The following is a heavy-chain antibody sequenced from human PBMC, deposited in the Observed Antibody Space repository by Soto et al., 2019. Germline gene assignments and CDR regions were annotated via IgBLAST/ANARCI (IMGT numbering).Heavy chain of an antibody. V-gene: IGHV3-11*06. D-gene: IGHD3-10*01. CDR2: ISSSGTYT. J-gene: IGHJ4*02. CDR3: ASSHDSGSYGTFDY. Sequence: GGSLRLSCTASGFTFSDYYMSWIRQAPGKGLEWVSYISSSGTYTNYADSVKGRFTISRDNAKNSLYLQMNSLRDEDTAVYYCASSHDSGSYGTFDYCGQGTLVTVSS. CDR1: GFTFSDYY.